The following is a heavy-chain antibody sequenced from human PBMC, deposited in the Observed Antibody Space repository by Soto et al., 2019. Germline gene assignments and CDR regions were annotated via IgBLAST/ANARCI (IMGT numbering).Heavy chain of an antibody. Sequence: EVQLLESGGGLVQPGGSLRLSIAASVFTFSTYVMSWVRQPPGKGLEWVSSISSRGSTSYYADSVKGRSSNSRDNSKNSLYLQMTSLRADHTAEYYCVKEGGDAFAIGGQGTMVTVSS. V-gene: IGHV3-23*01. CDR3: VKEGGDAFAI. J-gene: IGHJ3*02. D-gene: IGHD3-16*01. CDR1: VFTFSTYV. CDR2: ISSRGSTS.